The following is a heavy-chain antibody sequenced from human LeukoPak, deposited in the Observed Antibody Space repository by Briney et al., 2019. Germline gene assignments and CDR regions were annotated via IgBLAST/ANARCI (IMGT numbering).Heavy chain of an antibody. CDR1: GFTFSLYS. D-gene: IGHD3-3*01. J-gene: IGHJ3*02. Sequence: GGSLRLSCAASGFTFSLYSTNWVRQAPGKGLEWVSYISGSSTTIDYADSVKGRFTISRDNAKNSLYLQMNSLRAEDTAAYYCARGVGAFEIWGQGTMVTVSS. V-gene: IGHV3-48*01. CDR3: ARGVGAFEI. CDR2: ISGSSTTI.